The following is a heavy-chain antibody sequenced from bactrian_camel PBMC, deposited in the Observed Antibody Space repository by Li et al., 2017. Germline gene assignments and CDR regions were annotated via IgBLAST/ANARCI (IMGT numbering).Heavy chain of an antibody. J-gene: IGHJ4*01. Sequence: VQLVESGGGLVQPGGSLRLSCAASGFTFSAYWMYWVRQAPGKGLEWVAFINTAGGSAYEQDSVKGRFTISRDNAKNTVYLQMNSLKPEDTAVYYCVRSFSTVVGGLDYWGQGTQVTVS. V-gene: IGHV3S1*01. CDR1: GFTFSAYW. CDR3: VRSFSTVVGGLDY. D-gene: IGHD6*01. CDR2: INTAGGSA.